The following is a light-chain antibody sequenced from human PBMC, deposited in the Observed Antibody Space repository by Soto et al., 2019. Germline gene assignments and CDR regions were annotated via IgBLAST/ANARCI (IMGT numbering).Light chain of an antibody. CDR1: QSVSSN. J-gene: IGKJ5*01. Sequence: EIVMTQSPATLSVSPGERATLSCRASQSVSSNLAWYQQKPGQAPRLLIYGASTRATGIPARFSGSGSGTEFALTISSLQSEDFAVYYCQQRSKWPLITFGQGTRLEI. V-gene: IGKV3-15*01. CDR3: QQRSKWPLIT. CDR2: GAS.